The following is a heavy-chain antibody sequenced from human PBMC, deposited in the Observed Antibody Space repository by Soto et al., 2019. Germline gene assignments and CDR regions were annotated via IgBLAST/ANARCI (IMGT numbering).Heavy chain of an antibody. CDR1: RAFINSGGFY. CDR2: IFHSGST. J-gene: IGHJ4*02. D-gene: IGHD3-10*01. CDR3: ARHNYGSGSTYFDY. V-gene: IGHV4-30-4*01. Sequence: SETLSLTCSVSRAFINSGGFYYSWIRQPPGKGLEWLGYIFHSGSTHYNPSLRGRLTMSVDTSQNQLSLYLNSMTAADTAVYYCARHNYGSGSTYFDYWGQGTLVTVSS.